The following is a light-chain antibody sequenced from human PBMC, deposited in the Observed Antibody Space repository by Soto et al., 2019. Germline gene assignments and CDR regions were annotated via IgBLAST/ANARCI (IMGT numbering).Light chain of an antibody. CDR2: GAS. Sequence: DIVMTQSPATLSVAPGERVTFSCRASQGVSRKLAWYQHKPGQAPRLLIAGASTGATGIPARFSGSGSGTEFTQTISSLQSEDWAMDYGQQYHTGPITFGGGTKVEIK. J-gene: IGKJ4*01. CDR3: QQYHTGPIT. V-gene: IGKV3-15*01. CDR1: QGVSRK.